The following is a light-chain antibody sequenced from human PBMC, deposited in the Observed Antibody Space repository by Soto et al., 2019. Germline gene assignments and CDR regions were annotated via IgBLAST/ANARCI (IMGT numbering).Light chain of an antibody. V-gene: IGKV1-33*01. CDR2: AAS. J-gene: IGKJ5*01. CDR1: QSISSY. CDR3: QQYGSLPIT. Sequence: HALSSLSASLRDRLTITCRASQSISSYLNWYQQKPGKAPKLLLSAASNLETGDPLRFSGSGSGTDFAFIISSLQPEDVATYFCQQYGSLPITFGQGTRLAIK.